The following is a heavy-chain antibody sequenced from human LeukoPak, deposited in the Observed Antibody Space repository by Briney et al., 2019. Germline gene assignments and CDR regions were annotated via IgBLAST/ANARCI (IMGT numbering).Heavy chain of an antibody. CDR1: GFTFSSYE. Sequence: GGSLRLSCAASGFTFSSYEMNWVRQAPGKGLEWFSYITSSGNTIYYADSVKGRFTISRDNAKNSLYLQMNSLRAEDTAVYYCARLTTMTTTGGPFDYWGQGTLVTVSS. CDR2: ITSSGNTI. D-gene: IGHD4-17*01. V-gene: IGHV3-48*03. CDR3: ARLTTMTTTGGPFDY. J-gene: IGHJ4*02.